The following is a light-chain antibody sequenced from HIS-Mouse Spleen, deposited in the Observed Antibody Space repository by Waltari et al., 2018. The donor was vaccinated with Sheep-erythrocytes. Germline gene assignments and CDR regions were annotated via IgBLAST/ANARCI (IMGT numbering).Light chain of an antibody. Sequence: QSALTQPASVSGSPGQSITISCTGTSSDVGSYNLVSWYQQHPGKAPKLMIYEVSKRPSGVPDRVSCSKSGNTASLTVSGLQAEDEADYYCSSYAGSNNWVFGGGTKLTVL. J-gene: IGLJ3*02. CDR3: SSYAGSNNWV. CDR2: EVS. CDR1: SSDVGSYNL. V-gene: IGLV2-8*01.